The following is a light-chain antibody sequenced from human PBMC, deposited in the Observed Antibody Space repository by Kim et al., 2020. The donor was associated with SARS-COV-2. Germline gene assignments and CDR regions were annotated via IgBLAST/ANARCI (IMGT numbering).Light chain of an antibody. CDR2: GKN. J-gene: IGLJ2*01. V-gene: IGLV3-19*01. CDR3: NSRDSSGHVV. CDR1: SLRSYY. Sequence: VAVGQTDRITCQGDSLRSYYASWYQQKPGQAPVLVIYGKNNRPSGIPDRFSGSSSGNTASLTITGAQAEDEADYYCNSRDSSGHVVFGRGTQLTVL.